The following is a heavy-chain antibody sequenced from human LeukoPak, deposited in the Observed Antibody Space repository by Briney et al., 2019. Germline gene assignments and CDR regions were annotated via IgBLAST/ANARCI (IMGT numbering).Heavy chain of an antibody. V-gene: IGHV3-48*03. J-gene: IGHJ4*02. Sequence: GGSLRLSCAASGFTFSSYEMNWVRQAPGKGLEWVSYISSSGSTIYYADSVKGRFTISRDNAKYTLYLQMNSLRAEDTAVYYCVYSGDYEKGYWGQGTLVTVSS. CDR1: GFTFSSYE. CDR2: ISSSGSTI. D-gene: IGHD4-17*01. CDR3: VYSGDYEKGY.